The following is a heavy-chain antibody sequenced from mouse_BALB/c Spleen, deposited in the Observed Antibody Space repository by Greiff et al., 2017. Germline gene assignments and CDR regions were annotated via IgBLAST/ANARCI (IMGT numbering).Heavy chain of an antibody. CDR3: ARAGSFYAMDY. V-gene: IGHV5-17*02. CDR1: GFTFSSFG. CDR2: ISSGSSTI. J-gene: IGHJ4*01. Sequence: DVQLVESWGGLVQPGGSRKLSCAASGFTFSSFGMHWVRQAPEKGLEWVAYISSGSSTIYYADTVKGRFTISRDNPKNTLFLQMTSLRSEDTAMYYCARAGSFYAMDYWGQGTSVTVSS.